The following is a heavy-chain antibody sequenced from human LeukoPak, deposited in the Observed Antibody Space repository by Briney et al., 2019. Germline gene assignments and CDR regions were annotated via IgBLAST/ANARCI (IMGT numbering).Heavy chain of an antibody. CDR2: IRYDGSEK. V-gene: IGHV3-30*02. CDR3: AKDSTYYYDNDAFDI. CDR1: GFTFSAYG. J-gene: IGHJ3*02. Sequence: PAASLGLSCAASGFTFSAYGMHWVRQAPGKGLEWVTFIRYDGSEKFYADSVKGRFTISRDNSKNTLYLQMNSLRPEDTAVYYCAKDSTYYYDNDAFDIWGQGTMVTVSS. D-gene: IGHD3-22*01.